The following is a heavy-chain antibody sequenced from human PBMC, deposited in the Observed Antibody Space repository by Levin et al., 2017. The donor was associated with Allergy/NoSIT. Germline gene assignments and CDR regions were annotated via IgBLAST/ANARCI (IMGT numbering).Heavy chain of an antibody. CDR2: ISSSSSTI. CDR1: GFTFSSYS. CDR3: ARDQGYSSSWTDAFDI. D-gene: IGHD6-13*01. V-gene: IGHV3-48*01. J-gene: IGHJ3*02. Sequence: GESLKISCAASGFTFSSYSMNWVRQAPGKGLEWVSYISSSSSTIYYADSVKGRFTISRDNAKNSLYLQMNSLRAEDTAVYYCARDQGYSSSWTDAFDIWGQGTMVTVSS.